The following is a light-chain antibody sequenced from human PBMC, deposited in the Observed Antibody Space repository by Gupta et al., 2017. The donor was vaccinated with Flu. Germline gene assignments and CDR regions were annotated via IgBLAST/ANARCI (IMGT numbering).Light chain of an antibody. CDR2: YKSDSDK. J-gene: IGLJ3*02. V-gene: IGLV5-45*04. CDR1: SGIDVGTYR. CDR3: IVWHYSAWV. Sequence: QAALPQPSCPSPSPGASASRTCTLCSGIDVGTYRIYWYQQKPVSPPQYLLRYKSDSDKQQGSGVPSRFSGSKDASANAVSFLIPGVQSEDEADYCCIVWHYSAWVFGGGTKLTVL.